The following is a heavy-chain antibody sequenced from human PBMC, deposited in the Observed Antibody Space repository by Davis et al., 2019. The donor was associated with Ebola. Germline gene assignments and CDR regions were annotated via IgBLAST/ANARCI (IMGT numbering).Heavy chain of an antibody. Sequence: SETLSLTCTVPGSSISSSSYYWGWIRQPPGKGLEWIGSIYYSGSTYYNPSLKSRVTISVDTSKNQFSLKLSSVTAADTAVYYCAAGYSSINSFDYWGQGTLVTVSS. J-gene: IGHJ4*02. D-gene: IGHD6-13*01. CDR3: AAGYSSINSFDY. CDR2: IYYSGST. V-gene: IGHV4-39*01. CDR1: GSSISSSSYY.